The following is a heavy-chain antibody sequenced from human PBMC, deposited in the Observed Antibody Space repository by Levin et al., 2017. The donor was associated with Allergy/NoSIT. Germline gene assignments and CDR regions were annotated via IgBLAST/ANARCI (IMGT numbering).Heavy chain of an antibody. V-gene: IGHV3-21*01. Sequence: GESLKISCAASGILFSSYDMNWVRQAPGKGLEWVSSISSGGNYIYYADSVKGRFTISRDNAKNSLFLQLNSLRAEDTAVYYCASWAMYHYDRSAFDYFYYAMDVWGQGTTVTVSS. D-gene: IGHD3-22*01. CDR2: ISSGGNYI. CDR1: GILFSSYD. J-gene: IGHJ6*02. CDR3: ASWAMYHYDRSAFDYFYYAMDV.